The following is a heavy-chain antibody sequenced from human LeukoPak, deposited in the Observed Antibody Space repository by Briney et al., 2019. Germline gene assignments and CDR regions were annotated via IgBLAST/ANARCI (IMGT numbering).Heavy chain of an antibody. V-gene: IGHV1-8*03. CDR1: GYTFTNYH. J-gene: IGHJ4*02. CDR3: ARTTSMTASGYDY. CDR2: INPDTGDK. D-gene: IGHD2-21*02. Sequence: ASVKVSCKASGYTFTNYHINWVRQASGQGLEWMTWINPDTGDKGYARKFQDRVTITTDSSISTAYMELSSLSSEDTAVYFCARTTSMTASGYDYWGQGTLVTVSS.